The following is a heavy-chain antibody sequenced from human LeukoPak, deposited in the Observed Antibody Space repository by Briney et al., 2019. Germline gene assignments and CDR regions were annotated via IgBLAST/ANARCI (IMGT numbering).Heavy chain of an antibody. CDR3: AKGLGGSTPKSQNDY. D-gene: IGHD2-15*01. Sequence: GGSLRLSCAASGFTFSSYAMSWVRQAPGKGLEWVSSISGSGGSGTSTYYADSVKGRFTISRDNSKNTLYLQMNSLRAEDTAVYYCAKGLGGSTPKSQNDYWGQGTPVTVSS. CDR2: ISGSGGSGTST. J-gene: IGHJ4*02. V-gene: IGHV3-23*01. CDR1: GFTFSSYA.